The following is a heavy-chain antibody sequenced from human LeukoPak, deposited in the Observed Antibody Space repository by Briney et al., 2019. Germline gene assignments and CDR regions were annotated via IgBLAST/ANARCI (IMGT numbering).Heavy chain of an antibody. V-gene: IGHV3-30*03. J-gene: IGHJ4*02. CDR3: ARDRGSYTLEY. CDR1: GFTFTSYG. Sequence: GTSLRLSCAASGFTFTSYGMHWVRQAPGKGLEWVALITYDGYYKYYSDSVKGRFTISSDTSKNTMYLQMNSLRAEDTAVYYCARDRGSYTLEYWGQGTLVTVSS. D-gene: IGHD1-26*01. CDR2: ITYDGYYK.